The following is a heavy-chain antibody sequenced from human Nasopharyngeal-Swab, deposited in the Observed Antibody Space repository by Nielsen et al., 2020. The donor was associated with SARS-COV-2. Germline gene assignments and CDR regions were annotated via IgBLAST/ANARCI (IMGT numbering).Heavy chain of an antibody. J-gene: IGHJ4*02. CDR2: ISYDGSNK. D-gene: IGHD5-18*01. V-gene: IGHV3-30-3*01. CDR3: TRDLAFPDTAMNIHLGY. Sequence: WIRQPPGKGLEWVAVISYDGSNKYYADSVKGRFTIFRDNSKNTLYLQMNSLRVEDTAVYYCTRDLAFPDTAMNIHLGYWGQGALVTVSS.